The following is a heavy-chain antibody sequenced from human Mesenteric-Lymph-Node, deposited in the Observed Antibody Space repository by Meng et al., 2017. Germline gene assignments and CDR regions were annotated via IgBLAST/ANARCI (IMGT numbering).Heavy chain of an antibody. CDR1: GGSFSSYD. D-gene: IGHD5-18*01. V-gene: IGHV1-69*01. CDR3: ARGIQLWSTFDY. J-gene: IGHJ4*02. Sequence: QVQLVTSWAEVKKPGASVKVSCKASGGSFSSYDISWVRQAPGQGLEWMGGIIPIFGTANYAQKFQGRVTITADESTSTAYMELSSLRSEDTAVYYCARGIQLWSTFDYWGQGTLVTVSS. CDR2: IIPIFGTA.